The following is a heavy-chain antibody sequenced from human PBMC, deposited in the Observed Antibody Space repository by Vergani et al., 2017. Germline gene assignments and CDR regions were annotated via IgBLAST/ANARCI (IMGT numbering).Heavy chain of an antibody. V-gene: IGHV4-38-2*01. CDR2: IHNRGKT. CDR1: GYSIGSGFY. CDR3: ARSQGDYWYFDL. Sequence: QVRLEESGPGLVKPSETFPLTCSVSGYSIGSGFYWAWIRQSPGEGLQWLTSIHNRGKTYHNPSLKSRVSVSLDTSKNRFSLNLTSVTATDTAVYYCARSQGDYWYFDLWGPGSLVTVSS. D-gene: IGHD2-21*01. J-gene: IGHJ2*01.